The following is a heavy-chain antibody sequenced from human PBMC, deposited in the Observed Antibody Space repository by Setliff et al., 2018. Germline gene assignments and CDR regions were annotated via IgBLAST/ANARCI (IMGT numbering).Heavy chain of an antibody. CDR3: AAHSTYSSSWLEYFQH. Sequence: GVLRLSCAASGFTFSDYYWMHWVRQAPGKGLVWVSRIDGDGSTSNYADSVKGRFTISRDNAKNSLYLQMNSLRAEDTAVYYCAAHSTYSSSWLEYFQHWGQGTLVTVSS. J-gene: IGHJ1*01. CDR2: IDGDGSTS. CDR1: GFTFSDYYW. V-gene: IGHV3-74*01. D-gene: IGHD6-13*01.